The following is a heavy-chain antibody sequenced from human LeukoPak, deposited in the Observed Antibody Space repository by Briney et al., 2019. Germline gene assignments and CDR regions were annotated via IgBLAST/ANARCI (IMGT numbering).Heavy chain of an antibody. V-gene: IGHV1-69*13. Sequence: SVKVSCKASGGTFSSYAISWVRQAPGQWLKWMGGIIPIFGTANYAQKFQGRVTITADETTSTAYMELSSLRSEDTAVYYCARDRSTKYQLLSAFDIWGQGTMVTVSS. CDR1: GGTFSSYA. CDR2: IIPIFGTA. D-gene: IGHD2-2*01. CDR3: ARDRSTKYQLLSAFDI. J-gene: IGHJ3*02.